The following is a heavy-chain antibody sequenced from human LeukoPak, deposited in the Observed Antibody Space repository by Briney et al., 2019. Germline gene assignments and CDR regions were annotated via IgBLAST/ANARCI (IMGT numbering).Heavy chain of an antibody. CDR2: IHYSGST. CDR1: GGSISSTIYY. D-gene: IGHD2-2*01. V-gene: IGHV4-39*01. J-gene: IGHJ4*02. Sequence: PSETLSLTCTVSGGSISSTIYYWGWIRQPPGKGLEWTGTIHYSGSTFYNPSLKSRLAMSVDTSRNQFSLRLTSVTAADTAVYCCARFSRGTRYYFDYWGQGALVTVSS. CDR3: ARFSRGTRYYFDY.